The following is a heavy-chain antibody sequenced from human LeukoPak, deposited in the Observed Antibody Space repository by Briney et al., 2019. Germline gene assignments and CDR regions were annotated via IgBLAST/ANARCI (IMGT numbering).Heavy chain of an antibody. CDR3: ARLGLEVGGPNWFDP. Sequence: GGSLRLSRAASGFTFSSYAMSWVRQAPGKGLEWVSAISGSGGSTYYADSVKGRFTISRDNSKNTLYLQMNSLRAEDTAVYYCARLGLEVGGPNWFDPWGQGTLVTVSS. CDR2: ISGSGGST. V-gene: IGHV3-23*01. J-gene: IGHJ5*02. D-gene: IGHD1-1*01. CDR1: GFTFSSYA.